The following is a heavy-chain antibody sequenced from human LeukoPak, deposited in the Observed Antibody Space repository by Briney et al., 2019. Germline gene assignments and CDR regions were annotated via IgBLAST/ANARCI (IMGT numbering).Heavy chain of an antibody. CDR3: AKEAPMVRGVINSPCDY. V-gene: IGHV3-30*18. J-gene: IGHJ4*02. CDR2: ISYDGSNK. Sequence: GRSLRLSCAASGFTFSSYGMHWVGQAPGKGLECVAVISYDGSNKYYAHSVKGRFTISRDNPKNTLYLQMNSLRAEDTAVYYCAKEAPMVRGVINSPCDYWGQGTLVTVSS. D-gene: IGHD3-10*01. CDR1: GFTFSSYG.